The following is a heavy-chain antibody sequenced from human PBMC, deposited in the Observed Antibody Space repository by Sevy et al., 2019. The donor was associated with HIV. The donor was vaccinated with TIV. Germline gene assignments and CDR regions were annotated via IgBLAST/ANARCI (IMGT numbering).Heavy chain of an antibody. CDR1: GFTFGDYA. J-gene: IGHJ4*02. V-gene: IGHV3-49*04. Sequence: GGSLRLSCTTSGFTFGDYAMNWVRQAPGKGLEWVAFLKSKADGGTVDHAASVKGRFTISRDDSKSIAYLQMNDLTTGDPGVYYCTRWKGLQSIFDYWGQGALVTVSS. CDR2: LKSKADGGTV. CDR3: TRWKGLQSIFDY. D-gene: IGHD1-1*01.